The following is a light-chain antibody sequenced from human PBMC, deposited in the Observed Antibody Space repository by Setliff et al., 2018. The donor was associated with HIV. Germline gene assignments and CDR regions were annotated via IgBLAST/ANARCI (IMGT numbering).Light chain of an antibody. CDR2: EVH. Sequence: QSALTQPCSVSGSPGQSVTISCTGTSYDYVSWYQQYPGKAPKLMIFEVHKRPSGVPDRFSGSKFGNTASLTISGLQAEDEAEYYCCSYAGTNTFMVFGIGTKVTVL. J-gene: IGLJ1*01. CDR1: SYDY. V-gene: IGLV2-11*01. CDR3: CSYAGTNTFMV.